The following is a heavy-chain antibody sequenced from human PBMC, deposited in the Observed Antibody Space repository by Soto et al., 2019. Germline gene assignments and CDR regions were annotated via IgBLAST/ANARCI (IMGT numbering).Heavy chain of an antibody. CDR1: GYTFTSYG. CDR2: ISAYNGNT. CDR3: ARDTAMALPDA. V-gene: IGHV1-18*01. Sequence: QVQLVQSGVEVKKPGASVKVSCKASGYTFTSYGISWVRQAPGQGLEWMGWISAYNGNTKDAQKLQGRVTMTTATSTRTAYMELRSLRSDATAVYYCARDTAMALPDAWGQGTLVTFSS. D-gene: IGHD5-18*01. J-gene: IGHJ4*02.